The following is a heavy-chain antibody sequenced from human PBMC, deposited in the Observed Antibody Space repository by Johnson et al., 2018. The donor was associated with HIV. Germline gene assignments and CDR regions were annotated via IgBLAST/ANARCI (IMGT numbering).Heavy chain of an antibody. Sequence: QVQLVESGGGVVQPGGSLRLSCAASGFTFSSYGMHWVRQAPGKGLEWVAFIRYDGSNKYYADSVKGRFTISRDNSKNTLYLQMNSLRAEDTAVYYCAKDRDYYGSGAFDIWGQGTMVTVSS. CDR1: GFTFSSYG. CDR2: IRYDGSNK. CDR3: AKDRDYYGSGAFDI. V-gene: IGHV3-30*02. D-gene: IGHD3-10*01. J-gene: IGHJ3*02.